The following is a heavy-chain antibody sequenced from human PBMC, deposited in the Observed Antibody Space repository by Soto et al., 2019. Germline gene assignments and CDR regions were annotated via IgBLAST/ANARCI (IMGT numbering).Heavy chain of an antibody. CDR1: GYTFTSYG. V-gene: IGHV1-18*01. CDR2: ISAYNGNT. D-gene: IGHD3-10*01. J-gene: IGHJ4*02. Sequence: GASVKVSCKASGYTFTSYGISWVRQAPGQGLEWMGWISAYNGNTNYAQKLQGRVTMTTDTSTSTAYMELRSLRSDDTAVYYCARDPPYGSGSYYNGYWGQGTLVTVSS. CDR3: ARDPPYGSGSYYNGY.